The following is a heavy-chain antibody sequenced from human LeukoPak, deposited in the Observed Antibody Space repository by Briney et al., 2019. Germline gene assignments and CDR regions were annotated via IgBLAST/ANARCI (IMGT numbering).Heavy chain of an antibody. CDR2: LTPNSGNT. J-gene: IGHJ4*02. CDR1: GYTFTGYY. D-gene: IGHD3-9*01. CDR3: ARRFYDNLTGHTWYDY. V-gene: IGHV1-8*02. Sequence: ASVKVSCKASGYTFTGYYMHWVRQAPGQGLEWVGWLTPNSGNTGYAQTFQGKLTMTRNTSIKTAYMELSSLRSEDTAVYYCARRFYDNLTGHTWYDYWGQGTLVTVSS.